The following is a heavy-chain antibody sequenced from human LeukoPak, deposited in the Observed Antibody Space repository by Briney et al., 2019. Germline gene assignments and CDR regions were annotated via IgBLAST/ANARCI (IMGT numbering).Heavy chain of an antibody. CDR3: ARDRGSYRNCDWFDP. D-gene: IGHD1-26*01. CDR1: GFTFSSYG. Sequence: GGSLRLSCAASGFTFSSYGMHWVRQAPGKGLEWVAVIWYDGGNKYYADSVKGRFTISRDNSKNTLDLQMNSLRAEDTAVYYCARDRGSYRNCDWFDPWGQGTLVTVSA. J-gene: IGHJ5*02. V-gene: IGHV3-33*01. CDR2: IWYDGGNK.